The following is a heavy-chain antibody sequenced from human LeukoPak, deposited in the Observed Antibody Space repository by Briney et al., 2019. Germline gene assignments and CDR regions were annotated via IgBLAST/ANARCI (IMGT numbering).Heavy chain of an antibody. V-gene: IGHV1-18*04. Sequence: ASVKVSCKTSGYTFSGYYMHWVRQAPGQGLEWMGWISAYNGNTNYAQKLQGRVTMTTDTSTSTAYMELRSLRSDDTAVYYCARGVGATRNDAFDIWGQGTMVTVSS. D-gene: IGHD1-26*01. J-gene: IGHJ3*02. CDR2: ISAYNGNT. CDR1: GYTFSGYY. CDR3: ARGVGATRNDAFDI.